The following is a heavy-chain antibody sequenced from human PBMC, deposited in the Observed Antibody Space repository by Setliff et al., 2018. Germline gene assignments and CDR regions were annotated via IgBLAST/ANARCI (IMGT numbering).Heavy chain of an antibody. V-gene: IGHV3-48*01. Sequence: LRLSCAASGFTFSSYNMNWVRQAPGKGLEWVSYISSSGSTIYYADSVKGRFTISRDNAKNSLYLQMNSLRAEDTAVYYCARDRYCSSASCYATQYNWFDPWGQGTLVTVSS. CDR1: GFTFSSYN. CDR2: ISSSGSTI. J-gene: IGHJ5*02. CDR3: ARDRYCSSASCYATQYNWFDP. D-gene: IGHD2-2*01.